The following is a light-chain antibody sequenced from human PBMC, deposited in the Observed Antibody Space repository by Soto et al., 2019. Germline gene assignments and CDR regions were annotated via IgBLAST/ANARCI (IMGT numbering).Light chain of an antibody. J-gene: IGLJ2*01. V-gene: IGLV2-8*01. Sequence: HSALTQPPSASGSPGQSVTISCTGTSSDVGDYNYVSWYQQHPGKAPKLMIYEVNKRPSGVPDRFSGSKSGNTASLTVSGLQTEDEADYYCSSYAGKGVFGGGTKLTVL. CDR2: EVN. CDR1: SSDVGDYNY. CDR3: SSYAGKGV.